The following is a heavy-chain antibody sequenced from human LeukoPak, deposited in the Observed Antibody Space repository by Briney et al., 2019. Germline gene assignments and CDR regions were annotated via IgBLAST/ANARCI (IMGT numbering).Heavy chain of an antibody. CDR1: GGTFSSYA. J-gene: IGHJ4*02. Sequence: SVKVSCKASGGTFSSYAISWVRQAPGQGLEWMGGIIPIFGTAKYAQKFQGRVTITTDKSTSTAYMELSSLRSEDTAVYYCASGTTDIVVVPATLRNYYFDCWGQGTLVTVSS. CDR2: IIPIFGTA. CDR3: ASGTTDIVVVPATLRNYYFDC. V-gene: IGHV1-69*05. D-gene: IGHD2-2*01.